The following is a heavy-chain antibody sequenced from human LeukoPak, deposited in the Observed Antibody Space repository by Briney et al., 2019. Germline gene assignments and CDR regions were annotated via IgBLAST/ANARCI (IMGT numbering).Heavy chain of an antibody. CDR1: GASITSYY. CDR2: IYYSGNT. J-gene: IGHJ3*02. Sequence: SETLSLTCTVSGASITSYYWSWIRQPPGKGLEWIGNIYYSGNTNYNPSLKSRVTISVDMSKSHFPLKLSSVTAADTAVYYCARRHQVSSYXXXAFDIWGQGTMVTVSS. D-gene: IGHD6-6*01. CDR3: ARRHQVSSYXXXAFDI. V-gene: IGHV4-59*08.